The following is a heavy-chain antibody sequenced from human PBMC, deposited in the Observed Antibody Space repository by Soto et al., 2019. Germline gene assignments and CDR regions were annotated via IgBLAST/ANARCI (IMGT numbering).Heavy chain of an antibody. CDR2: INGVGTYT. CDR1: GFTFSNYW. D-gene: IGHD3-3*01. CDR3: VRDFRSSDF. V-gene: IGHV3-74*01. Sequence: LRLSCAASGFTFSNYWIHWVRQAPGKEPMWVSRINGVGTYTNYADSVRGRFSISRDNSENTVYLQMNSLRAEDTAMYYCVRDFRSSDFWGQGTPVTVSS. J-gene: IGHJ4*02.